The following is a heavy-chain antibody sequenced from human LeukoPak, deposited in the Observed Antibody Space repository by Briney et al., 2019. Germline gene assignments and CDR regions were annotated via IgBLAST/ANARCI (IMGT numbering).Heavy chain of an antibody. CDR2: IIPIFGTA. J-gene: IGHJ6*02. Sequence: SVKVSCKASGGTLSSYVISWVRQAPGQGLEWMGGIIPIFGTANYAQKFQGRVTITADESTRTAYMELSSLRSEDTAMYYCARDLGRSSGWFVGVFMDVWGQGTTVTVSS. CDR3: ARDLGRSSGWFVGVFMDV. D-gene: IGHD6-19*01. CDR1: GGTLSSYV. V-gene: IGHV1-69*13.